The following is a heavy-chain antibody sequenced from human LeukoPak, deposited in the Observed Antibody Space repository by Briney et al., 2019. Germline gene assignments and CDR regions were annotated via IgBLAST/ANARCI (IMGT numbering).Heavy chain of an antibody. CDR1: GYSISGGYY. D-gene: IGHD2-15*01. J-gene: IGHJ5*02. V-gene: IGHV4-38-2*02. Sequence: SETLSLTCTVSGYSISGGYYWGWIRQPPGKGLEWIGSIYHSGSTYYNPSLKSRVTISVDTSKNQFSLKLSSVTAADTAVYYCARDRSGGSPNWFDPWGQGTLVTVSS. CDR2: IYHSGST. CDR3: ARDRSGGSPNWFDP.